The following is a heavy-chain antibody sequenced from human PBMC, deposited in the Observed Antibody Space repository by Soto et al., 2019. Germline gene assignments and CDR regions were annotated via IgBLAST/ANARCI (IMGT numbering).Heavy chain of an antibody. CDR1: GYTFTSYG. D-gene: IGHD5-12*01. CDR3: ARDRSGYSGYDYYYYYCYMDV. J-gene: IGHJ6*03. Sequence: ASVKVSCKASGYTFTSYGISWVRQAPGQGLEWMGWISAYNGNTNYAQKLQGRVTMTTDTSTSTAYMELRSLRSDDTAVYYCARDRSGYSGYDYYYYYCYMDVWGKGTTVTVSS. V-gene: IGHV1-18*01. CDR2: ISAYNGNT.